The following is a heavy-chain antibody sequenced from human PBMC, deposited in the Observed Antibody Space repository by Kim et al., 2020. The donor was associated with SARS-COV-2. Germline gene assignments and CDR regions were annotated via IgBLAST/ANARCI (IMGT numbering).Heavy chain of an antibody. V-gene: IGHV4-39*06. Sequence: STYYNPSLKSRVPISVDTSKNQFALKLSSVTAADTAVYYCARTYESWLDYWGQGTLVTVSS. CDR2: ST. CDR3: ARTYESWLDY. D-gene: IGHD6-13*01. J-gene: IGHJ4*02.